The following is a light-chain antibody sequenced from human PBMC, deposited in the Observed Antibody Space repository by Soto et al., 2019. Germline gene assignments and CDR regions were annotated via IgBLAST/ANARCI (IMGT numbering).Light chain of an antibody. CDR3: QQYNNWPRT. CDR2: DAA. Sequence: EIVMTQSPATLSVSPGERATLSCRASQSISSNLAWYQQKPGQAPRLLIYDAATRATGLPARFSGSGSGTEFTLTISSLQSEDFAIYYCQQYNNWPRTFGQGT. CDR1: QSISSN. J-gene: IGKJ1*01. V-gene: IGKV3-15*01.